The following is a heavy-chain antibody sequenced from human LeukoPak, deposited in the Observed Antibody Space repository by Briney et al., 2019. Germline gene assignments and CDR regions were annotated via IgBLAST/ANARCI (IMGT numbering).Heavy chain of an antibody. Sequence: PGGSLRLSCAASGFTFSSYAMSWVRQAPGKGLEWVSAISGSGDKTYYADSVKGRFTISRDNSKNTLYLQMNSLRAEDTAVYYCAKGRYSSSWTPRYGMDVWGQGTTVTVSS. CDR2: ISGSGDKT. CDR3: AKGRYSSSWTPRYGMDV. D-gene: IGHD6-13*01. V-gene: IGHV3-23*01. CDR1: GFTFSSYA. J-gene: IGHJ6*02.